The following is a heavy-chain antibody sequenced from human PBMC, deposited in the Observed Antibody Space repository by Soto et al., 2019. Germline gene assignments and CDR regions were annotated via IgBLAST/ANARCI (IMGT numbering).Heavy chain of an antibody. J-gene: IGHJ2*01. Sequence: QVQLQQWGAGLLKPSETLSLTCAVYVGFFSGYYWSWIRQPPGKGLEWVGEISHRGSTNYNPSLKSRLTVSVDTSKNQFSLKLTSVTAADTAVYYCARGGGDWYFDLWGRGTPVTVSS. CDR1: VGFFSGYY. CDR3: ARGGGDWYFDL. V-gene: IGHV4-34*01. CDR2: ISHRGST. D-gene: IGHD4-17*01.